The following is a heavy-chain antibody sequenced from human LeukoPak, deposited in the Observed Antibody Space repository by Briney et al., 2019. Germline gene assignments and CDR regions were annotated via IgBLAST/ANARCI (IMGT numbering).Heavy chain of an antibody. CDR1: GFTFSSYY. Sequence: GGSLRLSCAASGFTFSSYYMNWVRHAPGKGLEWVSSISGNTNHLYYADSVKGRFTISRDNAKNSLYLQMNSVRAVDTAVYYCARDQYVATIGHDSWGQGTLVTVSS. V-gene: IGHV3-21*01. J-gene: IGHJ5*01. D-gene: IGHD5-24*01. CDR2: ISGNTNHL. CDR3: ARDQYVATIGHDS.